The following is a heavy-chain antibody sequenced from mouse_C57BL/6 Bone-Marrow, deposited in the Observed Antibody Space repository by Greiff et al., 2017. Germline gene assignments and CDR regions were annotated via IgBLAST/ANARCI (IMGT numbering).Heavy chain of an antibody. J-gene: IGHJ1*03. CDR3: ARDCGSSHWYFDV. CDR1: GFTFSDYY. Sequence: EVHLVEPEGGLVQPGSSMKLSCTASGFTFSDYYMAWVRQVPEKGLEWVANINYDGSSTYYMDSLKSRFIISRDNAKNILYLQMSSLKSEDTATYYCARDCGSSHWYFDVWGTGTTVTVSS. V-gene: IGHV5-16*01. D-gene: IGHD1-1*01. CDR2: INYDGSST.